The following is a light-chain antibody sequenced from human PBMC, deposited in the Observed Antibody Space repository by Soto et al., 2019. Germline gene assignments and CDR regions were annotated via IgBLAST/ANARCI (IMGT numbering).Light chain of an antibody. V-gene: IGLV2-14*01. CDR3: SSYATSSTYV. CDR1: SSDVGRYNY. CDR2: DVS. Sequence: QSALTQPASLSVSPGQSITISCTGTSSDVGRYNYVSWYQQHPGKAPKLMIYDVSNRPSGVSNRFSGSKSGNTASLTISGLQAEDEADYYCSSYATSSTYVFGTGTKVTVL. J-gene: IGLJ1*01.